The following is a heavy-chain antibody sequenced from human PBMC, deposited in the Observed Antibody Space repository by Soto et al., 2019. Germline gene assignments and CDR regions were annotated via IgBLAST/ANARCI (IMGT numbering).Heavy chain of an antibody. D-gene: IGHD3-10*01. CDR3: ARGPSGSHWYFDL. V-gene: IGHV4-31*03. CDR2: IYYSGST. J-gene: IGHJ2*01. CDR1: GGSISSGGYY. Sequence: QVQLQESGPGLVKPSQTLSLTCTVSGGSISSGGYYWSWIRQHPGKGLEWIGYIYYSGSTYYNPCCKSRVSISVDTSKNQFSMKLSSVTAAATAVYYCARGPSGSHWYFDLWGRGTLVTVSS.